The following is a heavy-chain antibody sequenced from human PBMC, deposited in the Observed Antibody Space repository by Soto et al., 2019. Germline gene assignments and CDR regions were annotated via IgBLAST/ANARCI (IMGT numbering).Heavy chain of an antibody. CDR2: IYYSGST. D-gene: IGHD4-17*01. CDR1: GGSISSSSYY. V-gene: IGHV4-39*01. J-gene: IGHJ4*02. Sequence: QLQLQEPGPGLVKPSETLSLTCTVSGGSISSSSYYWGWIRQPPGKGLEWIGSIYYSGSTYYNPSLKSRVTISVDTSKNQFSLKLSSVTAADTAVYYCARVYYGDYVVNYWGQGTLVTVSS. CDR3: ARVYYGDYVVNY.